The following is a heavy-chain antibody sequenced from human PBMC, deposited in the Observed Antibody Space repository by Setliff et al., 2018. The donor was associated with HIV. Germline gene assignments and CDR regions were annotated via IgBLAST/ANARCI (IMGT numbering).Heavy chain of an antibody. D-gene: IGHD6-6*01. J-gene: IGHJ5*02. CDR3: ARRYRIAARPKWFDP. CDR1: GGSFSDYY. CDR2: INRSGST. Sequence: SETLSLTCAVYGGSFSDYYWSWIRQPPGKGLEWIGEINRSGSTNYNPSLKSRVTISVDTSKNQFSLKLSSVTASDTAVYYCARRYRIAARPKWFDPWGQGTPVTVSS. V-gene: IGHV4-34*01.